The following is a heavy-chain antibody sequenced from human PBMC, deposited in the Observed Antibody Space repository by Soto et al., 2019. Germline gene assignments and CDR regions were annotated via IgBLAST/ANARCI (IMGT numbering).Heavy chain of an antibody. Sequence: GGSLRLSCAASGFTFSSYGMHWVRQAPGKGLEWVAVISCDGSNKYYADSVKGRFTISRDNSKNTLYLQMNSLRAEDTAVYYCAKSSSYYGSGSSETNHNLNWFDPWGQGTLVTVSS. CDR3: AKSSSYYGSGSSETNHNLNWFDP. CDR1: GFTFSSYG. J-gene: IGHJ5*02. V-gene: IGHV3-30*18. D-gene: IGHD3-10*01. CDR2: ISCDGSNK.